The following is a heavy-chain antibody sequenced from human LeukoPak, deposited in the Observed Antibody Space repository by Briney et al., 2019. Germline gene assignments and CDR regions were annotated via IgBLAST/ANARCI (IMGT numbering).Heavy chain of an antibody. CDR3: ARQVGYSYGSGY. CDR1: GGSVSSGSYY. V-gene: IGHV4-39*01. CDR2: IYYSGST. Sequence: SETLSLTCTVSGGSVSSGSYYWGWIRQPPGKGLERIGSIYYSGSTYYNPSLKSRVTISLDTSKNQFSLKLTSVIAADTAVYYCARQVGYSYGSGYWGQGTLVTVSS. J-gene: IGHJ4*02. D-gene: IGHD5-18*01.